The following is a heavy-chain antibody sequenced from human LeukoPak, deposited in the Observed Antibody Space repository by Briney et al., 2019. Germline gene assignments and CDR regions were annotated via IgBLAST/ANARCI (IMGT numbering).Heavy chain of an antibody. CDR2: TFYRSKWSN. CDR1: GDSVSSNSAA. Sequence: SQTLSLTCAISGDSVSSNSAAWHWIRQSPSRGLEWLGRTFYRSKWSNDYAVSVKSRTTINSDTSKNQFSLQLSSVTPEDTAVYFCARSKYYFDYWGQGTLVTVSS. CDR3: ARSKYYFDY. J-gene: IGHJ4*02. V-gene: IGHV6-1*01.